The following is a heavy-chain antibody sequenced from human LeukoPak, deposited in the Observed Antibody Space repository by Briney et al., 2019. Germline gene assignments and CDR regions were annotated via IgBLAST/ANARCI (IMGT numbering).Heavy chain of an antibody. D-gene: IGHD3-3*01. CDR1: GFTFDDYG. CDR3: ARDRIWSGYYREANWFDP. V-gene: IGHV3-20*04. J-gene: IGHJ5*02. CDR2: INWNGGST. Sequence: GGSLRLSWAAAGFTFDDYGMSWVRQAPGKGLEWVSGINWNGGSTGYADSVKGRFTISRDNAKNSLYLQMNSLRAEDTALYYCARDRIWSGYYREANWFDPWGQGTLVTVSS.